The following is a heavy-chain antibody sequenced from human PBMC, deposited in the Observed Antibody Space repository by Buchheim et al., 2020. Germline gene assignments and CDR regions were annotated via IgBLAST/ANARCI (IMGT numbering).Heavy chain of an antibody. V-gene: IGHV3-74*01. CDR2: INGDGFST. CDR3: AREVASAGGSFDS. D-gene: IGHD6-13*01. J-gene: IGHJ4*02. CDR1: AFGFTNYW. Sequence: EVQLVESGGGLVQPGGSLRLSCAASAFGFTNYWMHWVRQVPGEGLVWVSRINGDGFSTGYADSVKGRFTISRDNARNTLFLQMNSLRAEDTAIYYCAREVASAGGSFDSWGQGTL.